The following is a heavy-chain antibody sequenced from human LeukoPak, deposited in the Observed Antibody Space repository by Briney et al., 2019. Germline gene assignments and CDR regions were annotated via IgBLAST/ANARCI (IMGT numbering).Heavy chain of an antibody. CDR1: GFTFSDHY. J-gene: IGHJ2*01. V-gene: IGHV3-72*01. D-gene: IGHD1-26*01. CDR3: ARVIDGHWHLDL. CDR2: IKKKANSYTT. Sequence: GGSLILSCAASGFTFSDHYMDWVRQAPGKGLEWVGRIKKKANSYTTECAASVKGRFIISRDDSKNSLYLQVNSLKTEDTAVYYCARVIDGHWHLDLWGRGTQVTVS.